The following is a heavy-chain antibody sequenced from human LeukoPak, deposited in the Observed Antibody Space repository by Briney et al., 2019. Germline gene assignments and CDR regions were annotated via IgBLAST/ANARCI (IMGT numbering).Heavy chain of an antibody. D-gene: IGHD2-2*01. J-gene: IGHJ6*03. Sequence: SVKVSCKXSGGTFSSYTISWVRQAPGQGLEWMGRIIPILGIANYSQKFQGRVTITADESTSTAYMELSSLRSEDTAVYYCASGIVVVPAAYYYYYYYMDVWGKGTTVTVSS. CDR2: IIPILGIA. CDR3: ASGIVVVPAAYYYYYYYMDV. V-gene: IGHV1-69*02. CDR1: GGTFSSYT.